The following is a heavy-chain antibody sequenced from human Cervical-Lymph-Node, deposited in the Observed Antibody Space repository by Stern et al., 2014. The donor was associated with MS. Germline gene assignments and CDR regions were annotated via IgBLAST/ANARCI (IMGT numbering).Heavy chain of an antibody. CDR2: FDPSASYT. CDR3: ARQAGEDRAYSSAWALAPFDS. V-gene: IGHV5-10-1*03. J-gene: IGHJ4*02. D-gene: IGHD5-18*01. Sequence: EVHLVQSGAEVKKPGESLRISFKGSGYFFSTYWLSWARQMPEQGLERLGRFDPSASYTTYSPSFQGHVTISADKSISTAFLQWSGLKASDTAMYYCARQAGEDRAYSSAWALAPFDSWGQGTLVTVSS. CDR1: GYFFSTYW.